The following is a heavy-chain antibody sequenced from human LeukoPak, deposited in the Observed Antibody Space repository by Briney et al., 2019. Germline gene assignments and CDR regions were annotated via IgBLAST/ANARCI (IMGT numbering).Heavy chain of an antibody. CDR3: ARDLGNCSGASCSSSFGY. V-gene: IGHV4-59*01. J-gene: IGHJ4*02. Sequence: RASETLSLTCTVSGASFRNYYWSWIRQPPGMGREWIGYVYYSGSSNYNPSLKSRVTISVDTSKNQFSLKLRSVTAADTAVYYCARDLGNCSGASCSSSFGYWGQGTLVTVSS. CDR2: VYYSGSS. CDR1: GASFRNYY. D-gene: IGHD2-15*01.